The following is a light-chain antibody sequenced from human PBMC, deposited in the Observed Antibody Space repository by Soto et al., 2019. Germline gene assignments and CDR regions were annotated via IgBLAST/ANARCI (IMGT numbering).Light chain of an antibody. Sequence: EIVMTQSPDTLSVSPGERATLSCRASQTVGPNLAWYQQRPGQAPSLLVYGASSRATNIPARFTGSGSGTDFTLTISSLQSEEFAVYYCQQYNDRPLTFGGGTKVEIK. CDR3: QQYNDRPLT. V-gene: IGKV3-15*01. J-gene: IGKJ4*01. CDR2: GAS. CDR1: QTVGPN.